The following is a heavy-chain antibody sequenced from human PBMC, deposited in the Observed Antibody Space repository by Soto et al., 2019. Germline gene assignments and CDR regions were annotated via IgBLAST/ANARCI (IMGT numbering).Heavy chain of an antibody. V-gene: IGHV3-30*04. D-gene: IGHD1-26*01. CDR1: GFSFSNYA. J-gene: IGHJ4*02. CDR3: ASSSRGSYTY. CDR2: ISFDEVRK. Sequence: GGSLRLSCAASGFSFSNYAMHWVRQAPGKGLEWVAVISFDEVRKGYSDSVKGRFTISRDNAKNSLYLQMNSLRAEDTAVYYCASSSRGSYTYWGQGTLVTVSS.